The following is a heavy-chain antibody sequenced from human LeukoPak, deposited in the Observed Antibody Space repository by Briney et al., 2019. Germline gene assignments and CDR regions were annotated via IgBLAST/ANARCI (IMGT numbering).Heavy chain of an antibody. D-gene: IGHD4-17*01. Sequence: PSETLSLTCTVSGGSISSSSYYWGWIRQPPGKGLEWIGSIYYSGSTYYNPSLKSRVTISVDTSKNQFSLKLSSVTAADTAVYYCARRSGDYRLPYYYSGMDVRGQGTTVTVSS. J-gene: IGHJ6*02. CDR3: ARRSGDYRLPYYYSGMDV. CDR1: GGSISSSSYY. V-gene: IGHV4-39*01. CDR2: IYYSGST.